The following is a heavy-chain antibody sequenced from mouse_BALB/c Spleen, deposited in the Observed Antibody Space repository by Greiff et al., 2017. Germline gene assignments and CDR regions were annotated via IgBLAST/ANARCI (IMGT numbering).Heavy chain of an antibody. CDR3: ARVATGRGFDY. V-gene: IGHV7-3*02. D-gene: IGHD4-1*02. J-gene: IGHJ2*01. CDR1: GFTFTDYY. Sequence: DVQRVESGGGLVQPGGSLRLSCATSGFTFTDYYMSWVRQPPGKALEWLGFIRNKANGYTTEYSASVKGRFTISRDNSQSILYLQMNTLRAEDSATCYSARVATGRGFDYWGQGTTLTVSS. CDR2: IRNKANGYTT.